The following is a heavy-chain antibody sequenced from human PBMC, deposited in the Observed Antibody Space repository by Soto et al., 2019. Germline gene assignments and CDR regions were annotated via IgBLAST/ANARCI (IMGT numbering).Heavy chain of an antibody. CDR2: INYSGST. D-gene: IGHD3-9*01. CDR3: ARLGLRYFDWLEAYDAFDI. J-gene: IGHJ3*02. V-gene: IGHV4-34*01. CDR1: GGSFSGYY. Sequence: SSETLSLTCAVDGGSFSGYYWSWIRQPPGKGLEWIGDINYSGSTNYNPSLKSRVTISVDTSKNQFSLKLSSVTAADTAVYYCARLGLRYFDWLEAYDAFDIWGQGTMVTVSS.